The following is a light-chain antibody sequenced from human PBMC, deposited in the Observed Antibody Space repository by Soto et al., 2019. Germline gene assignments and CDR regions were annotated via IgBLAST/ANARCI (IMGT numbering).Light chain of an antibody. CDR2: SAS. J-gene: IGKJ5*01. Sequence: DIHMTQSPASLSVSVRDRVFITCRASQSINNYLNWYLQRPGQAPKLLIRSASTLQRGVPSRFSGSGSRTEFTLTIADLQPDDFGTYYCQQSLTMPITFGHGTRLEV. CDR1: QSINNY. CDR3: QQSLTMPIT. V-gene: IGKV1-39*01.